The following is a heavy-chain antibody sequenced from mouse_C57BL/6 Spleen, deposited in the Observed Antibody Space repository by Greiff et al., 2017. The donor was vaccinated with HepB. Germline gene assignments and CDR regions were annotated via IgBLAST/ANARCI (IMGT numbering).Heavy chain of an antibody. CDR1: GFSFNTYA. Sequence: EVQGVESGGGLVQPKGSLKLSCAASGFSFNTYAMNWVRQAPGKGLEWVARIRSKSNNYATYYADSVKDRFTISRDDSESMLYLQMNNLKTEDTAMYYCVRQWDWAMDYWGQGTSVTVSS. CDR3: VRQWDWAMDY. J-gene: IGHJ4*01. CDR2: IRSKSNNYAT. D-gene: IGHD4-1*01. V-gene: IGHV10-1*01.